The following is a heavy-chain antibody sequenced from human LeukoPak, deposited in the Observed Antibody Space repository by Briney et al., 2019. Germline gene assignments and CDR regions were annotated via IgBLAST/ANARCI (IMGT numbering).Heavy chain of an antibody. CDR1: GFTFSNYA. J-gene: IGHJ4*02. CDR3: ARELFDFDY. V-gene: IGHV3-23*01. CDR2: ITGSGNST. Sequence: QPGGSLRLSYAVSGFTFSNYAMSWVRQAPGKGLEWVSEITGSGNSTYYADSVKGRFTISRDNSKNTLYLQMNSLRAEDTAVYYCARELFDFDYWGQGTLVTVSS. D-gene: IGHD3-10*01.